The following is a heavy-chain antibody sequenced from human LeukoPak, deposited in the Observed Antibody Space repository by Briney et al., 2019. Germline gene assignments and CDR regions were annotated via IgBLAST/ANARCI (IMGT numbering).Heavy chain of an antibody. CDR2: FDPEDGET. CDR1: GYTLTELS. Sequence: GASVKVSCKGSGYTLTELSMHWVRQAPGKGLEWMGGFDPEDGETIYAQKFQGRVAMTEDTSTDTAYMELSSLRSEDTAVYYCATVGVMVRGVNDYYGMDVWGQGTTVTVSS. D-gene: IGHD3-10*01. CDR3: ATVGVMVRGVNDYYGMDV. V-gene: IGHV1-24*01. J-gene: IGHJ6*02.